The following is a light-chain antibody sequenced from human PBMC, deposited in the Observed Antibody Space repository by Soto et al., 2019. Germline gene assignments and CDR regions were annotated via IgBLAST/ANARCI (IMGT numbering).Light chain of an antibody. CDR3: QTWGTGIVV. J-gene: IGLJ2*01. V-gene: IGLV4-69*01. CDR2: LNSDGSH. Sequence: QSVLTQSPSASASLGASVKLTCTLSSGHSSYAIAWHQQQPEKGPRYLMKLNSDGSHSTGDGIPDRFSGSSSGAERYLTSSSLQSEDEADYYCQTWGTGIVVFGGGTKLTVL. CDR1: SGHSSYA.